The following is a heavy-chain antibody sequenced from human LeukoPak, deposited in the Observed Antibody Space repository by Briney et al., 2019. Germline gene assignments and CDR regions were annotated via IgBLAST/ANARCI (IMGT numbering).Heavy chain of an antibody. Sequence: GSLRLSCAASGFTFSNAWMSWVRQAPGKGLEWVGRIKSKTDGGTTDYAAPVKGRFTISRDDSKNTLYLQMNSLRTEDTAVYYCTTEDIVVVPAALYYWGQGTLVTVSS. CDR3: TTEDIVVVPAALYY. CDR1: GFTFSNAW. V-gene: IGHV3-15*01. J-gene: IGHJ4*02. D-gene: IGHD2-2*01. CDR2: IKSKTDGGTT.